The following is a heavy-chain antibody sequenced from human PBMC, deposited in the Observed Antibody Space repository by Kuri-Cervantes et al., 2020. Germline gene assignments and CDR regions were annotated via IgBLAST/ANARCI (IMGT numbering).Heavy chain of an antibody. CDR3: ARTYYYDRAPAFDI. V-gene: IGHV1-8*02. J-gene: IGHJ3*02. D-gene: IGHD3-22*01. CDR1: GYTFTTYD. CDR2: MNPNTGNT. Sequence: ASVKVSCKASGYTFTTYDINWVRQATGQGLEWMGWMNPNTGNTGYAQKFQGRVTMTRDTSISTAYMELSRLRSDDTAVYYCARTYYYDRAPAFDIWGQGTMVTVSS.